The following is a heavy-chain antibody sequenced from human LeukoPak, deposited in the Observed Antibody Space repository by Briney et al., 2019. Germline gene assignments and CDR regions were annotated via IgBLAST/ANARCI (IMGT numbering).Heavy chain of an antibody. CDR1: GYTFTGYY. Sequence: GASLKVSCKASGYTFTGYYMHWVRQAPGQGLEWMGWINPNSGGTNYAQKFQGRVTMTRDTSISTAYMELSSLKSDDTAMYYCATLRRSGWYIGDWGQGTLVTVSS. CDR2: INPNSGGT. J-gene: IGHJ4*02. V-gene: IGHV1-2*02. CDR3: ATLRRSGWYIGD. D-gene: IGHD6-19*01.